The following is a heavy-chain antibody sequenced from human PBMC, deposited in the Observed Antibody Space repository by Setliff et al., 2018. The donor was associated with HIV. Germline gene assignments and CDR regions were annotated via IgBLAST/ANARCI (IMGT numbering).Heavy chain of an antibody. CDR3: ARVDGYDFWSGYYTPHAFDI. CDR2: INHSGST. D-gene: IGHD3-3*01. CDR1: GGSFSGYY. V-gene: IGHV4-34*01. Sequence: SETLSLTCAVYGGSFSGYYWSWVRQPPGKGLEWIGEINHSGSTNYNPSLKSRVTISVDTSKNQFSLKLSSVTAADTAVYYCARVDGYDFWSGYYTPHAFDIWGQGTMVTVSS. J-gene: IGHJ3*02.